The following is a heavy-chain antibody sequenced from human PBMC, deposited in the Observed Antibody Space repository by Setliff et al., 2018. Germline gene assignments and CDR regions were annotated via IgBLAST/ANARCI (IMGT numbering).Heavy chain of an antibody. V-gene: IGHV3-7*03. J-gene: IGHJ5*01. CDR1: GFTFSTYW. CDR3: ARSPGWIPWFDS. D-gene: IGHD5-18*01. Sequence: GGSLRLSCAASGFTFSTYWMSWVRQVPGKGLEWVANLKEDGSVKYYVDSVKGRFTISRDNAKKSLYLQMNSLRAEDTAVYYCARSPGWIPWFDSWGQGTLVTVSS. CDR2: LKEDGSVK.